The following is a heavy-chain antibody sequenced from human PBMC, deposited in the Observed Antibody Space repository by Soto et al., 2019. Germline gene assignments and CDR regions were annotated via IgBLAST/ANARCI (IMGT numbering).Heavy chain of an antibody. CDR3: ARGGWELTY. V-gene: IGHV3-30*03. J-gene: IGHJ4*02. Sequence: QVQLVESGGGVVQPGRSLRLSCSTSGFSFSNYDIHWVRQAPGRGLEWVAVISNDGSNKYYGDSVKGRFTISRDKSKNTVYLQMTSLRDEDTAIYYCARGGWELTYWGQGTLVIVSP. CDR1: GFSFSNYD. CDR2: ISNDGSNK. D-gene: IGHD1-26*01.